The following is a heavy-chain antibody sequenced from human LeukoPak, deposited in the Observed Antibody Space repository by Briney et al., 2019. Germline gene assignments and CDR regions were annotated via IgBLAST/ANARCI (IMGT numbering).Heavy chain of an antibody. J-gene: IGHJ4*02. V-gene: IGHV1-69*05. CDR2: IIPIFGTA. Sequence: SVKVSCKASGGAFSSYAISWVRQAPGQGLEWMGGIIPIFGTANYAQKFQGRVTITTDESTSTAYMELSSLRSEDTAVYYCARTGGSDGLEPPDYWGQGTLVTVSS. D-gene: IGHD1-1*01. CDR3: ARTGGSDGLEPPDY. CDR1: GGAFSSYA.